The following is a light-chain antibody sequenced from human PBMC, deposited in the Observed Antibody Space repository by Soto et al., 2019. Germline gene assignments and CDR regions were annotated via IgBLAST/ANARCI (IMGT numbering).Light chain of an antibody. V-gene: IGKV1-5*01. CDR1: QSSNSH. CDR2: DAS. J-gene: IGKJ1*01. Sequence: DIQMTQSPYTLSASAGGRVTITCRASQSSNSHLNWYQQKPGEAPKLLIYDASALPRGVPSRFSGSGSGTKFTLTIASLQPDDFATYYCQQYETFSGTFGPGTKVDI. CDR3: QQYETFSGT.